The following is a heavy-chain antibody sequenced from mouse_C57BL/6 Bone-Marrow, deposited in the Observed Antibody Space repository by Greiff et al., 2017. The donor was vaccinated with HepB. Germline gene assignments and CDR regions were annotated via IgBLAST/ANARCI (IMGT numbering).Heavy chain of an antibody. D-gene: IGHD1-1*01. Sequence: EVKLVESGAELVRPGASVKLSCTASGFNIKDYYMHWVKQRPEQGLEWIGRIDPEDGDTEYAPKFQGKATMTADTSSNTAYLQLSSLTSEDTAVYYCTKDYYGSSYFDYWGQGTTLTVSS. CDR2: IDPEDGDT. CDR3: TKDYYGSSYFDY. J-gene: IGHJ2*01. V-gene: IGHV14-1*01. CDR1: GFNIKDYY.